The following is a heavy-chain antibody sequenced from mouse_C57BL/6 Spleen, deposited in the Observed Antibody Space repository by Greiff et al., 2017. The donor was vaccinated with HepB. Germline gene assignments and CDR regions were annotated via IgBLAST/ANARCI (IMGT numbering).Heavy chain of an antibody. D-gene: IGHD2-1*01. CDR2: IRNKANGYTT. V-gene: IGHV7-3*01. CDR1: GFTFTDYY. J-gene: IGHJ4*01. CDR3: ARYRDYGNFYAMDY. Sequence: EVKLQESGGGLVQPGGSLSLSCAASGFTFTDYYMSWVRQPPGKALEWLGFIRNKANGYTTEYSASVKGRFTISRDNSQSILYLQMNALRAEDSATYYCARYRDYGNFYAMDYWGQGTSVTVSS.